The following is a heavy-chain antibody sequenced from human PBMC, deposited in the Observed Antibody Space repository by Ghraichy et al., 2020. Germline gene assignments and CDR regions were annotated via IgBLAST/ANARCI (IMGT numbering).Heavy chain of an antibody. CDR3: AREAITMVRGLYFYYFDY. V-gene: IGHV3-7*01. D-gene: IGHD3-10*01. Sequence: GGSLRLSCAASGFTFSSYWMSWVRQAPGKGLEWVANIKQDGSEKYYVDSVKGRFTISRDNAKNSLYLQMNSLRAEDTAVYYCAREAITMVRGLYFYYFDYWGQGTLVTVSS. J-gene: IGHJ4*02. CDR2: IKQDGSEK. CDR1: GFTFSSYW.